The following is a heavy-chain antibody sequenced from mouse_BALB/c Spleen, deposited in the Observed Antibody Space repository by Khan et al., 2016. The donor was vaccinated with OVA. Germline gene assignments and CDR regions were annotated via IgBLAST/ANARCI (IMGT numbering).Heavy chain of an antibody. Sequence: QVQLKESGAELARPGASVKLSCKASGYTFTDYYINWVKQRTGQGLEWIGEIYPGSGNTYYDEKFKGKATLTADKSSSTAFMQLSSLASEDSAVYFCARSGIGSFAYWGQWTLVTVSA. CDR3: ARSGIGSFAY. D-gene: IGHD2-2*01. CDR1: GYTFTDYY. CDR2: IYPGSGNT. J-gene: IGHJ3*01. V-gene: IGHV1-77*01.